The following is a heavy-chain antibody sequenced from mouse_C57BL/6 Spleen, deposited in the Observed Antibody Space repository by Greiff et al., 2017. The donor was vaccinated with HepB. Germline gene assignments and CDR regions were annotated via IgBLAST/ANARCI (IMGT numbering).Heavy chain of an antibody. D-gene: IGHD1-1*01. J-gene: IGHJ2*02. Sequence: EVQVVESGPGLVKPSQSLSLTCSVTGYSITSGYYWNWIRQFPGNKLEWMGYISYDGSNNYNPSLKNRISITRETSKNQFFLKLNSVTTEDTATYYCASSKNYYGSREFDYWGQGTSLTVSS. CDR2: ISYDGSN. CDR1: GYSITSGYY. CDR3: ASSKNYYGSREFDY. V-gene: IGHV3-6*01.